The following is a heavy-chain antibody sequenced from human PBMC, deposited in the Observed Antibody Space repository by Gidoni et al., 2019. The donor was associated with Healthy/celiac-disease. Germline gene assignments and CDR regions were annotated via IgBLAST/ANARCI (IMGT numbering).Heavy chain of an antibody. Sequence: EVQLVESGGGLVKPGGSLRLSCAASGFTFSSYSMNWVRQAPGKGLEWVSSISSSSSYIYYADSVKGRFTISRDNAKNSLYLQMNSLRAEDTAVYYCARDSHYYDILTGYQPLGYWGQGTLVTVSS. V-gene: IGHV3-21*01. D-gene: IGHD3-9*01. CDR3: ARDSHYYDILTGYQPLGY. CDR2: ISSSSSYI. J-gene: IGHJ4*02. CDR1: GFTFSSYS.